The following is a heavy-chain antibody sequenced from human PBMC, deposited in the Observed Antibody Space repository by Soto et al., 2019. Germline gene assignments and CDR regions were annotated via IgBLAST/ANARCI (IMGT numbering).Heavy chain of an antibody. V-gene: IGHV3-23*01. CDR3: AKNTVHWSCDL. J-gene: IGHJ2*01. Sequence: EVQLLESGGGLVQPGGSLRLSCAASGFTFNIYAMSWVRQAPGKGLEWVSSLSSNGGSTYYADSGRGRFTISRDNSKDSLYLQMNSLKAEDTAIYYCAKNTVHWSCDLWGRGTLVTVSS. D-gene: IGHD4-17*01. CDR1: GFTFNIYA. CDR2: LSSNGGST.